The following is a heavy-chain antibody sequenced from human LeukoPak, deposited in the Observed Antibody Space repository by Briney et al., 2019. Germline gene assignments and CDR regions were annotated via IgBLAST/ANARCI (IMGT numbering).Heavy chain of an antibody. CDR3: AKDPVGVAVAGPFDY. CDR2: IWYDGSNK. D-gene: IGHD6-19*01. Sequence: GGSLRLSCAASGFTFSSYGMHWVRQAPGKGLEWVAVIWYDGSNKYYADSVKGRFTISRDNSKNALYLQMNSLRAEDTAVYYCAKDPVGVAVAGPFDYWGQGTLVTVSS. V-gene: IGHV3-33*06. CDR1: GFTFSSYG. J-gene: IGHJ4*02.